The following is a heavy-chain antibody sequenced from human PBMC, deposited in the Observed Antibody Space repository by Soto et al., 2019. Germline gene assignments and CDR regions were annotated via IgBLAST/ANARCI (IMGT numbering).Heavy chain of an antibody. CDR2: INHSGST. V-gene: IGHV4-34*01. CDR3: AKPGEYCSGGSCYPYYGMDV. Sequence: SETLSLTCAVYGGSFSGYYWSWIRQPPGKGLECIGEINHSGSTNYNPSLKSRVTISVDTSKNQFSLKLSSVTAADTAVYYCAKPGEYCSGGSCYPYYGMDVWGQGTTVTVSS. J-gene: IGHJ6*02. D-gene: IGHD2-15*01. CDR1: GGSFSGYY.